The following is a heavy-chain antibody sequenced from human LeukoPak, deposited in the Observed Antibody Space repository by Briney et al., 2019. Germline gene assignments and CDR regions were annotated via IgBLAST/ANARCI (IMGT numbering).Heavy chain of an antibody. V-gene: IGHV1-2*02. J-gene: IGHJ4*02. CDR1: GYTFTGYY. D-gene: IGHD5-24*01. Sequence: ASVKVSCKASGYTFTGYYMHWVRQAPGQGLEWMGWINPNSGGTNYAQKFQGRVTMTRDTSTSTVYMELSSLRSEDTAVYYCARDRDGYNSRYFDYWGQGTLVTVSS. CDR2: INPNSGGT. CDR3: ARDRDGYNSRYFDY.